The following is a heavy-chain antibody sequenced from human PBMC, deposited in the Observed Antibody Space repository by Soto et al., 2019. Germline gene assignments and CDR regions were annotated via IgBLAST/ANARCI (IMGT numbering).Heavy chain of an antibody. CDR2: ISGSGGST. CDR3: AKDRYGSGSYYPKLNWFDP. D-gene: IGHD3-10*01. CDR1: GFTFSSYA. V-gene: IGHV3-23*01. Sequence: PGGSLRLSCAASGFTFSSYAMSWVRQAPGKGLEWVSAISGSGGSTYYADSVKGRFTISRDNSKNTLYLQMNSLRAEDTAVYYCAKDRYGSGSYYPKLNWFDPWGQGT. J-gene: IGHJ5*02.